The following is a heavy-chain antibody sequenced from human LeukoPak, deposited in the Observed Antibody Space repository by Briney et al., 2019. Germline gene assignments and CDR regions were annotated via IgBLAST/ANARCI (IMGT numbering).Heavy chain of an antibody. D-gene: IGHD1-26*01. CDR2: IKSKTDGGTT. CDR1: GFTFSNAW. V-gene: IGHV3-15*01. J-gene: IGHJ4*02. Sequence: GGSLRLSCAASGFTFSNAWMSWVGQPQGRGREWLGRIKSKTDGGTTDYAAPVKGRFTISRDDSKNTLYLQMNSLKTEDTAVYYCTTEEWELGRYDYWGQGTLVTVSS. CDR3: TTEEWELGRYDY.